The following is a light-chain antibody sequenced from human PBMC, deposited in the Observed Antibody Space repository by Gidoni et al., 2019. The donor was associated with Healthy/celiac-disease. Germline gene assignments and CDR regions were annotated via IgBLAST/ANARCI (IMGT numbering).Light chain of an antibody. J-gene: IGKJ1*01. V-gene: IGKV3-11*01. CDR3: QQRSSWPQT. CDR2: DAS. Sequence: DIVLTQSPATLSLSPGERATLSCRASQSVSSYLAWYQQKPGQAPRLLIYDASTRDTGIPARFSGSGSGTDFTLTISSLEPEDFAVYYCQQRSSWPQTFGQGTKVEIK. CDR1: QSVSSY.